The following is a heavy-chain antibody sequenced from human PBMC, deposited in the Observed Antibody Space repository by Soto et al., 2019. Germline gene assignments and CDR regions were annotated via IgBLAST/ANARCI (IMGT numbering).Heavy chain of an antibody. D-gene: IGHD1-26*01. Sequence: PSETLSLTCTVSGGSVSSGSYYWSWIRQPPGKGLEWIGYIYYSGSTNYNPSLKSRVTISVDTSKNQFSLKLSSVTAADTAVYYCAGEGSGSYLYYFDYWGQGTLVTVSS. J-gene: IGHJ4*02. CDR2: IYYSGST. CDR3: AGEGSGSYLYYFDY. V-gene: IGHV4-61*01. CDR1: GGSVSSGSYY.